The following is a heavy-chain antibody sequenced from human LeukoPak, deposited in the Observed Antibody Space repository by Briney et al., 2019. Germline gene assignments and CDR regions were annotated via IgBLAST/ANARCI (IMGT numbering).Heavy chain of an antibody. Sequence: GESLNISCKGSGYSFTTYWIGWVRQLHAKGLEWMRFIHPGDSNTTYRPSFQGQVSIPADKYISTAYLQWSSLKASDTAMYYCARQIAVAGTVGWFDPWGQGTLVTVSS. CDR1: GYSFTTYW. D-gene: IGHD6-19*01. CDR3: ARQIAVAGTVGWFDP. V-gene: IGHV5-51*01. CDR2: IHPGDSNT. J-gene: IGHJ5*02.